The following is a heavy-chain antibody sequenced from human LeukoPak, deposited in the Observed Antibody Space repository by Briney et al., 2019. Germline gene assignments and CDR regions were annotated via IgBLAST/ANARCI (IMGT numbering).Heavy chain of an antibody. Sequence: HPGGSLRLSCAASGYTSSSYDMHWVRQATGKGLEWVSAIGTAGDTYYPGSVKGRFTISRENAKNSLYLQMNSLRAGDTAVYYCARATMDYYMDVWGKGTTVTVSS. CDR1: GYTSSSYD. J-gene: IGHJ6*03. CDR3: ARATMDYYMDV. CDR2: IGTAGDT. V-gene: IGHV3-13*01. D-gene: IGHD1-1*01.